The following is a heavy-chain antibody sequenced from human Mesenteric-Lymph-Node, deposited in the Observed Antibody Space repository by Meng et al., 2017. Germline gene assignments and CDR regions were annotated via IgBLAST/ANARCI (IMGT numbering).Heavy chain of an antibody. J-gene: IGHJ4*02. V-gene: IGHV4-34*01. CDR2: INHSGST. Sequence: SETLSLTCAVYGGSFSGYYWSWIRQPPGKGLEWIGEINHSGSTNYNPSLKSRVTISVDTSKNQFSLKLSSVTAADTAVYYCARGQILEWFPSFSFSPPDYWGQGTLVTVSS. D-gene: IGHD3-3*01. CDR3: ARGQILEWFPSFSFSPPDY. CDR1: GGSFSGYY.